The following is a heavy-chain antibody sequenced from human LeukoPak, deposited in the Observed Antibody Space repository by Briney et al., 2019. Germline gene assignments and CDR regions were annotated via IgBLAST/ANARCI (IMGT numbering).Heavy chain of an antibody. J-gene: IGHJ4*02. Sequence: SETLSLTCTVSGGSISSGGYYWSWIRQHPGKGLEWIGYIYYCGSTYYNPSLKSRVTISVDTSRNQFSLKLSSVTAADTAVYYCARISGYDSPYFDYWGQGTLVTVSS. D-gene: IGHD5-12*01. CDR1: GGSISSGGYY. CDR2: IYYCGST. CDR3: ARISGYDSPYFDY. V-gene: IGHV4-31*03.